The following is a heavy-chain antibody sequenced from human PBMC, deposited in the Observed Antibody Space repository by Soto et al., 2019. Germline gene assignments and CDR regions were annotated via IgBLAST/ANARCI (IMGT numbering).Heavy chain of an antibody. V-gene: IGHV1-18*01. J-gene: IGHJ3*02. CDR1: GDTFTTYG. D-gene: IGHD3-22*01. CDR3: ARDRYYDSSGSHDAFDI. Sequence: QVQLVQSGAEVKKPGASVKVSCKATGDTFTTYGISWVRQAPGQGLEWMGWISAYNGHTNYAQKFQGRVTMTTDTSTSTAYMELRSLRSDDTAVYYCARDRYYDSSGSHDAFDIWGQGTMVTVSS. CDR2: ISAYNGHT.